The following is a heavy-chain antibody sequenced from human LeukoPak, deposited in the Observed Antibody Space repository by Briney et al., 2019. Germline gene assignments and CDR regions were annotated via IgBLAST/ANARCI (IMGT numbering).Heavy chain of an antibody. V-gene: IGHV3-48*02. Sequence: GGSLRLSCAVSGFTFSGYSMNWVRQAPGKGLEWVSYISSDLITTHYADSVKGRFTISRDNAKNSVYLQMNSLRDEDTAVYYCARRVTTAYDYWGQGTLVTVSS. J-gene: IGHJ4*02. CDR3: ARRVTTAYDY. CDR2: ISSDLITT. CDR1: GFTFSGYS. D-gene: IGHD1-1*01.